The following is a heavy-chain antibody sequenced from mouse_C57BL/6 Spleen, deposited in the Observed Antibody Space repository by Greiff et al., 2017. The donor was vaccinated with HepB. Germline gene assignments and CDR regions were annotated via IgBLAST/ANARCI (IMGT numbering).Heavy chain of an antibody. V-gene: IGHV5-16*01. Sequence: DVKLVESEGGLVQPGRSMKLSCTASGFTFSDYYMAWVRQVPEKGLEWVANINYDGSSTYYLDSLKSRFIISRDNAKNILYLQMSSLKSEDTATYYCARDYDGGFAYWGQGTLVTVSA. D-gene: IGHD2-12*01. J-gene: IGHJ3*01. CDR2: INYDGSST. CDR1: GFTFSDYY. CDR3: ARDYDGGFAY.